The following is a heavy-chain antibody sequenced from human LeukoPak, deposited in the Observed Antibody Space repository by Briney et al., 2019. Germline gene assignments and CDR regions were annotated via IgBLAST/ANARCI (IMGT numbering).Heavy chain of an antibody. CDR2: IKGDESAK. V-gene: IGHV3-7*01. Sequence: PGGSLRLSCAASGFTFSTYWMAWVRQAPGKGLEWVANIKGDESAKHQADSVKGRFTISRDNLQNSVYLQMSSLRGEDTAVYYCARDVVGSLDYWGQGTLATVSS. J-gene: IGHJ4*02. CDR1: GFTFSTYW. D-gene: IGHD1-26*01. CDR3: ARDVVGSLDY.